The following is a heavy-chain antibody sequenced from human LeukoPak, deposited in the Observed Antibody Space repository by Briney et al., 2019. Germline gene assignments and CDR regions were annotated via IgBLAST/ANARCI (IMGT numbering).Heavy chain of an antibody. V-gene: IGHV3-74*01. CDR2: IDNHGSST. CDR3: ARDTHSCFDY. Sequence: GSLRLSCAASGXXXXTNYMXXXRXAPGXGLVWVSGIDNHGSSTYSADSAKGRFTISRDNAKNTLYLQMNSLRAEDTAVYYCARDTHSCFDYWGHGAPVTVSS. D-gene: IGHD2-15*01. J-gene: IGHJ4*01. CDR1: GXXXXTNY.